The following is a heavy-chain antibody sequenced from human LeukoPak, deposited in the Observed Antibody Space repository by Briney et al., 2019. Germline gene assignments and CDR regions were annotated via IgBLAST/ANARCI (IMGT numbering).Heavy chain of an antibody. D-gene: IGHD1-26*01. CDR1: GFTFSSYA. CDR3: AKAPSGSYFGIDY. CDR2: ISSNGGST. Sequence: GGSLRLSCAASGFTFSSYAMHWVRQAPGKGLEYVSAISSNGGSTYYANSVKGRFTISRDNSKNTLYLQMNSLRAEDTAVYYCAKAPSGSYFGIDYWGQGTLVTVSS. J-gene: IGHJ4*02. V-gene: IGHV3-64*01.